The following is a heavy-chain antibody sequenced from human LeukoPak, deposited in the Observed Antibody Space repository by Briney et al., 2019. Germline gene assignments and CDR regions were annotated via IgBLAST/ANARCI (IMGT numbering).Heavy chain of an antibody. D-gene: IGHD3-22*01. J-gene: IGHJ5*02. CDR3: ASGRGHYYDSSGYYPDGFWFDP. CDR1: GYSFTSYW. CDR2: IYPGDSDT. V-gene: IGHV5-51*01. Sequence: GESLKISCKGSGYSFTSYWIGWVRQMPGKGLEWMGIIYPGDSDTRYSPSFQGQVTISADKSISTAYLQWSSLKASDTAMYYCASGRGHYYDSSGYYPDGFWFDPWGQGTLVTVSS.